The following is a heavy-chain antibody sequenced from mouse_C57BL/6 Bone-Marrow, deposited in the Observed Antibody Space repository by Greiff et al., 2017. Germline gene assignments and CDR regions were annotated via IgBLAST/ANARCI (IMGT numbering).Heavy chain of an antibody. V-gene: IGHV5-12*01. D-gene: IGHD1-1*01. CDR3: ARGDYYGSSSFWYFDV. J-gene: IGHJ1*03. Sequence: EVMLVESGGGLVQPGGSLKLSCAASGFTFSDYYMYWVRQTPEKRLEWVAYISNGGGSTYYPDTVKGRFTISRDNAKNTLYLQMSRLKSKDTAMYYCARGDYYGSSSFWYFDVWGTGTTVTVSS. CDR1: GFTFSDYY. CDR2: ISNGGGST.